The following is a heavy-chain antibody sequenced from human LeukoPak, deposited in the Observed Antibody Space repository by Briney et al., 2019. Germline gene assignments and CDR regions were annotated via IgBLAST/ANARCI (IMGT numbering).Heavy chain of an antibody. V-gene: IGHV3-23*01. CDR3: AKDQYCSGGSCYLGY. CDR2: ISGSGGST. Sequence: GGSLRLSCAASGFTFSSYAMSWVRKAPGKGLEWVSAISGSGGSTYYADSVKGRFTISRDNSKNTLYLQMNSLRAEDTAVYYCAKDQYCSGGSCYLGYWGQGTLVTVSS. CDR1: GFTFSSYA. D-gene: IGHD2-15*01. J-gene: IGHJ4*02.